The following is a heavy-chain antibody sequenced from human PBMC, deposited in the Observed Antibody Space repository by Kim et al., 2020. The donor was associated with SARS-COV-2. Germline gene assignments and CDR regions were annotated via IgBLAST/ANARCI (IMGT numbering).Heavy chain of an antibody. D-gene: IGHD6-19*01. CDR3: ARDGNLIAVAGTGFGY. V-gene: IGHV4-59*01. J-gene: IGHJ4*02. Sequence: SLQSRVSISVDTSKNQFSLKLSSVTAADTAVYYCARDGNLIAVAGTGFGYWGQGTLVTISS.